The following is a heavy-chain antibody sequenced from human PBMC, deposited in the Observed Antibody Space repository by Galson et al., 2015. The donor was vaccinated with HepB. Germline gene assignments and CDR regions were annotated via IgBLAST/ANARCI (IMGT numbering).Heavy chain of an antibody. Sequence: SVKVSCKASGYTFTSYYMHWVRQAPGQGLEWMGIINPSGGSTSYAQKFQGRVTMTRDTSTSTVYMELSSLRSEDTAVYYCARDEGSSYSSSWYPAIVGLDVWGKGTTVTVSS. V-gene: IGHV1-46*03. J-gene: IGHJ6*04. D-gene: IGHD6-13*01. CDR2: INPSGGST. CDR1: GYTFTSYY. CDR3: ARDEGSSYSSSWYPAIVGLDV.